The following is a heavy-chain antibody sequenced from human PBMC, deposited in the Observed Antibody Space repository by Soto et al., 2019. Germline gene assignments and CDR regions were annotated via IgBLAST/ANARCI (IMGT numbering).Heavy chain of an antibody. CDR2: IYYNGST. Sequence: SETLSLTCTVSGGSVSSRSFFWGWIRQPPGKGLEWIGTIYYNGSTNYSPPLKSRVTISVDKSKNHFYLKLSSVTAADRAVYFCAAIIVIPASIPLDYWGQGTPVTVPQ. V-gene: IGHV4-39*02. J-gene: IGHJ4*02. CDR1: GGSVSSRSFF. CDR3: AAIIVIPASIPLDY. D-gene: IGHD2-2*01.